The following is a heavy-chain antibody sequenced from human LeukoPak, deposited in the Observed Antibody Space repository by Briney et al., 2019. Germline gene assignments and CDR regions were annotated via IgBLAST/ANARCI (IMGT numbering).Heavy chain of an antibody. Sequence: GRSQRLSCAASGFTFSSYGMHWVRQAPGKGLEWVAVIWYDGSNKYYADSVKGRFTIPRDNSKNTLYLQMNSLRAEDTAVYYRAKDHSSCWYSRTVDYWGQGTLVTVSS. CDR2: IWYDGSNK. CDR3: AKDHSSCWYSRTVDY. J-gene: IGHJ4*02. D-gene: IGHD6-19*01. V-gene: IGHV3-33*06. CDR1: GFTFSSYG.